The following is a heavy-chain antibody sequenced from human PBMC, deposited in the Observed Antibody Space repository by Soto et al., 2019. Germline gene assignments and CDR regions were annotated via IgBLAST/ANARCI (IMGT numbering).Heavy chain of an antibody. Sequence: GASVKVSCKASGYTFTSYYMHWVRQAPGQGLEWMGIINPSGGGTSYAQKFQGRVTMTRDTSTSTVYMELSSLRSEDTAVYYCAAETGAYYYDSSGYLRAPGYYGMDVWGQGTTVTVSS. CDR2: INPSGGGT. D-gene: IGHD3-22*01. CDR3: AAETGAYYYDSSGYLRAPGYYGMDV. V-gene: IGHV1-46*01. CDR1: GYTFTSYY. J-gene: IGHJ6*02.